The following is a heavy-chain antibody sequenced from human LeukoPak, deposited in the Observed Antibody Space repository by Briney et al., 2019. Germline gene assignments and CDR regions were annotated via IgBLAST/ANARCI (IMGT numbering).Heavy chain of an antibody. V-gene: IGHV3-21*04. D-gene: IGHD3-22*01. J-gene: IGHJ3*02. CDR1: GFTFNNYN. CDR3: ARGLFLSGYLDAFDI. Sequence: GGSLRLSCAASGFTFNNYNMNWVRQAPGKALEWVSSITSSGTYIFYADSVKGRCTISRDNSKNTLYLQMNSLRVEDTAVYYCARGLFLSGYLDAFDIWGQGTVVTVSS. CDR2: ITSSGTYI.